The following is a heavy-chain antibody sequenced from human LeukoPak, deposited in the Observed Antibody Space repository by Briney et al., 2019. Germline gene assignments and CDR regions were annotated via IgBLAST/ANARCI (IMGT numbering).Heavy chain of an antibody. J-gene: IGHJ4*02. Sequence: SETLSLTCTVSGGSISSSSYYWGWIRQPPGKGLEWIGSIYYSGSTYYNPSLKSRVTISVDTSKNQFSLKLSSVTAADTAVYYCARRLRSTVVTCFDYWGQETLVTVSS. CDR1: GGSISSSSYY. CDR3: ARRLRSTVVTCFDY. V-gene: IGHV4-39*01. CDR2: IYYSGST. D-gene: IGHD4-23*01.